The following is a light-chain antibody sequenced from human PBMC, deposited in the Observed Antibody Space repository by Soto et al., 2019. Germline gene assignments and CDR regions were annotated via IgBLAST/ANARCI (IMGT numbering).Light chain of an antibody. CDR1: SSNIGAGYD. CDR3: QSYDNSLSGVV. V-gene: IGLV1-40*01. J-gene: IGLJ2*01. Sequence: QSVLTQPSSVSGALGQRITISCTGSSSNIGAGYDVHWYQQFPGTVPKLLINANSNRPSGVPDRFSGSKSATSASLAISGLQAEDEADYYCQSYDNSLSGVVFGGGTQLTVL. CDR2: ANS.